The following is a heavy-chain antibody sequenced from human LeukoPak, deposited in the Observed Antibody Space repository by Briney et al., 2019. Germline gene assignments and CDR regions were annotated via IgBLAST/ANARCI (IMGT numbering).Heavy chain of an antibody. Sequence: GGSLRLSCAASGFTFSNAWMNWVRQAPGKGLEWVSAISGSGGSTYYADSVKGRFTISRDNSKNTLYLQMNSLRAEDTAVYYCAKDIRDIVVVVASSAEYFQHWGQGTLVTVSS. CDR1: GFTFSNAW. CDR3: AKDIRDIVVVVASSAEYFQH. D-gene: IGHD2-15*01. J-gene: IGHJ1*01. V-gene: IGHV3-23*01. CDR2: ISGSGGST.